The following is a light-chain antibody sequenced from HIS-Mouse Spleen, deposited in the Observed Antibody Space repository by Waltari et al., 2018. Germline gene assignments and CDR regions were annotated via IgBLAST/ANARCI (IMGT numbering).Light chain of an antibody. J-gene: IGKJ1*01. CDR3: QQYNNWPWT. CDR2: GAS. V-gene: IGKV3-15*01. CDR1: QSVSSN. Sequence: EIVMTQSPATLSVSPGERATLSCRASQSVSSNLAWYQQKPGQAPGLLIYGASTRATGIPARFSGSGSGTEFTLTISSMQSEGFAVYYCQQYNNWPWTFGQGTKVEIK.